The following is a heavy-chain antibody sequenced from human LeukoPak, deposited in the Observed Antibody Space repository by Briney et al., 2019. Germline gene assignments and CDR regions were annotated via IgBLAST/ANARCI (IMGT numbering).Heavy chain of an antibody. CDR1: GFYFSSYT. CDR3: ARGGRVYVDK. Sequence: PGGSLRLSCAASGFYFSSYTMSWVRQAPGKGLEWVAKMKEDGSDENYVDSVKGRFTISRENAKNLVFLQMNSLRAEDTAVYFCARGGRVYVDKWGQGTLVTVSS. D-gene: IGHD2-8*01. J-gene: IGHJ4*02. V-gene: IGHV3-7*04. CDR2: MKEDGSDE.